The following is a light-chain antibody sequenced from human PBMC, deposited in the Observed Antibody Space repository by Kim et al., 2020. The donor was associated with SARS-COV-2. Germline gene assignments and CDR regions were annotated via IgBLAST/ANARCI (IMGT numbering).Light chain of an antibody. CDR2: GAS. CDR3: QEYNTWLSIT. J-gene: IGKJ5*01. Sequence: ELVMTQSPATLSLPPGEAATLSCRASQSVRSNLAWYQQKPGQPPRLLIYGASTRATGIPARFSGSGSGTEFTLTISSLQSEDFAVYFCQEYNTWLSITFGQGTRLEIK. CDR1: QSVRSN. V-gene: IGKV3-15*01.